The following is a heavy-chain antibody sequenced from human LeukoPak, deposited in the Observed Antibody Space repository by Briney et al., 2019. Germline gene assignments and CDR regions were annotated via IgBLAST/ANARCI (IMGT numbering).Heavy chain of an antibody. CDR3: ARVSGIRYYYDSSPKYYFDY. J-gene: IGHJ4*02. CDR2: INHSGST. V-gene: IGHV4-34*01. CDR1: GGSFSGYY. Sequence: SETLSLTCAVYGGSFSGYYWSWIRQPSGKGLEWIGEINHSGSTNYNPSLKSRVTISVDTSKNQFSLKLSSVTAADTAVYYCARVSGIRYYYDSSPKYYFDYWGQGTLVTVSS. D-gene: IGHD3-22*01.